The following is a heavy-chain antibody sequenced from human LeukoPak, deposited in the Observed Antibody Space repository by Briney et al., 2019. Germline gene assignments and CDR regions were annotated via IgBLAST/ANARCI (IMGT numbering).Heavy chain of an antibody. CDR1: GFTFSSYS. CDR2: ISSSSSYI. J-gene: IGHJ4*02. Sequence: GGSVRLSCAASGFTFSSYSMNWVRQAPGKGLEWVSSISSSSSYIYYADSVKGRFTISRDNAKNSLYLQMNSLRAEDTAVYYCARTHGAYSSSFGPDLGQGTLVTVSS. D-gene: IGHD6-6*01. V-gene: IGHV3-21*01. CDR3: ARTHGAYSSSFGPD.